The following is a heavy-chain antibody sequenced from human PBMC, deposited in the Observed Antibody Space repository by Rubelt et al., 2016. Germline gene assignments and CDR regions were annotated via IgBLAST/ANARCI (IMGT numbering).Heavy chain of an antibody. Sequence: QLQLQESGPGLVKPSETLALTCTVSGDSFSRSTSSWGWIRQPPGKGLEWIATVSSTGTTYYNPSLKSRVTISLDTSKNQVYLNLSSVTAADTAVYYCARLVVTPRLGLDYWGQGTLVTVSS. CDR1: GDSFSRSTSS. D-gene: IGHD2-21*02. J-gene: IGHJ4*02. V-gene: IGHV4-39*01. CDR3: ARLVVTPRLGLDY. CDR2: VSSTGTT.